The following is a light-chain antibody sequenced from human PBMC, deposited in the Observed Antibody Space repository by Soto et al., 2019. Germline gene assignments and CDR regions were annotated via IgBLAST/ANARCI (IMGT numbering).Light chain of an antibody. Sequence: DIVMTQSPDSLAVSLGERATINCKSSQSVLYSSNNENYLAWYQQKPGQPPKLLIYWASTRESGVPDRFSGSGSGTDFTLTINSLQAADVAVYYCQQYYSTPLTFGGGTKVEIK. J-gene: IGKJ4*01. CDR3: QQYYSTPLT. CDR1: QSVLYSSNNENY. V-gene: IGKV4-1*01. CDR2: WAS.